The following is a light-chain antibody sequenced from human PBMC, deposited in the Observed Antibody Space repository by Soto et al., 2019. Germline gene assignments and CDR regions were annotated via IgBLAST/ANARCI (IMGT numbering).Light chain of an antibody. CDR3: LLSFGGPQT. V-gene: IGLV7-43*01. CDR2: STS. CDR1: TGPVTNDHF. Sequence: QAVVTQESSVTVSPGETVTLTCGSNTGPVTNDHFPIWFQQKPGQPPTTLVHSTSNKKSWTPARFSGSLLGGKAALTLSGVRPEDEADYYCLLSFGGPQTFGGGTKLTVL. J-gene: IGLJ2*01.